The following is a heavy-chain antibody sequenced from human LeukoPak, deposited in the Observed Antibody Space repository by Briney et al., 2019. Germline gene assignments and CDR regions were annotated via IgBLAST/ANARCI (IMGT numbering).Heavy chain of an antibody. CDR2: ISSSSSTL. J-gene: IGHJ5*02. Sequence: GGSLRLSCAAPGFAFSNYGMNWVRQAPGKGLEWVSSISSSSSTLYYADSAKGRFTISRDNAKNSLYLQMNSLRDEDTAVYYCARDLGDRSGYSLVSWGQGTLVTVYS. V-gene: IGHV3-48*02. CDR3: ARDLGDRSGYSLVS. CDR1: GFAFSNYG. D-gene: IGHD3-22*01.